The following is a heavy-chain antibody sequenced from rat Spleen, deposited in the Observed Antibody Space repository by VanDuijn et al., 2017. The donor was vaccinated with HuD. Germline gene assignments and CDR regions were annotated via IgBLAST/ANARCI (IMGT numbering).Heavy chain of an antibody. CDR1: GYSITSNY. Sequence: EVQLQESGPGLVKPSQSLSLTCSVTGYSITSNYWGWIRKFPGNQMEWMGYISYSGSTSYNPSLKSRISITRDTSKNQFFLQVNSVTTEDTATYYCGRDNNYKAYWGQGVMVTVSS. J-gene: IGHJ2*01. CDR2: ISYSGST. D-gene: IGHD1-10*01. V-gene: IGHV3-1*01. CDR3: GRDNNYKAY.